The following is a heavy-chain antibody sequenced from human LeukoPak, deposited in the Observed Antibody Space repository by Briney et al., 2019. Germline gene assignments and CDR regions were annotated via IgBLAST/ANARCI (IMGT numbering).Heavy chain of an antibody. D-gene: IGHD1-26*01. Sequence: GGSLRLSCAASGFTFSNYEMNWVRQAPGKGLEWVSYISSGGSTIYYADSVKGRFTISRDNAMNSLFLQMNSLRAEDTAVYYCARGRVGTTTPFDYWGQGTLVTVSS. CDR1: GFTFSNYE. CDR3: ARGRVGTTTPFDY. CDR2: ISSGGSTI. J-gene: IGHJ4*02. V-gene: IGHV3-48*03.